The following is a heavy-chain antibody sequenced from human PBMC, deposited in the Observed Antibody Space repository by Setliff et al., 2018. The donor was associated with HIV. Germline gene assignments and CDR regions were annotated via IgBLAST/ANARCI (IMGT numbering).Heavy chain of an antibody. CDR2: INQSGGI. J-gene: IGHJ3*02. D-gene: IGHD5-12*01. Sequence: SETLSLTCAVSGGSFSGYYWSWIRQPPGKGLEWIGEINQSGGINYNPSLKSRVTISIDTFKNQFSMKLYSVTAADTAVYYCATASGYDLFMGAFDIWGQGTLVTVSS. CDR3: ATASGYDLFMGAFDI. CDR1: GGSFSGYY. V-gene: IGHV4-34*01.